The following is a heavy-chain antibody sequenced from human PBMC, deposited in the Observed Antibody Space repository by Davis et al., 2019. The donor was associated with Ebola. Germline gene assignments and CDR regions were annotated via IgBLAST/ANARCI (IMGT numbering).Heavy chain of an antibody. V-gene: IGHV4-59*01. CDR1: GGSISSYY. J-gene: IGHJ6*02. Sequence: SETLSLTCTVSGGSISSYYWSWIRQPPGKGLEWIGYIYYSGSTNYNPSLKSRVTISVDTSKNQFSLKLSSVTAADTAVYYCARAPGYCSGGSCYLYYYYGMDVWGQGTTVTVSS. CDR2: IYYSGST. CDR3: ARAPGYCSGGSCYLYYYYGMDV. D-gene: IGHD2-15*01.